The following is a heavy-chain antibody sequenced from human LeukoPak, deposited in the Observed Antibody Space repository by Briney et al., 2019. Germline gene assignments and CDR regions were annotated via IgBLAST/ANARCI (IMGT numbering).Heavy chain of an antibody. CDR3: AKDPYNWNDGPYYFDY. CDR1: GFTFSSYA. J-gene: IGHJ4*02. Sequence: PGGSLRLSCAASGFTFSSYAMSWVRQAPGKGLEWVSAISGSGGSTYYADSVKGRFTISRDNSKNTLYLQMNSLRAEDTAVYYCAKDPYNWNDGPYYFDYWGQGTLVTVSS. D-gene: IGHD1-1*01. CDR2: ISGSGGST. V-gene: IGHV3-23*01.